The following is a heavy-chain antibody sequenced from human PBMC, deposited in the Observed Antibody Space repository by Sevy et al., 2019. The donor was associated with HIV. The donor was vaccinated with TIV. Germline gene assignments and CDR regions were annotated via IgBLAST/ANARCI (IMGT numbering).Heavy chain of an antibody. V-gene: IGHV3-23*01. CDR1: GFTFSSYA. CDR2: ISGSGGST. D-gene: IGHD3-22*01. J-gene: IGHJ6*02. CDR3: ANKGVDSSGYPYYYGMDV. Sequence: GGSLRLSCAASGFTFSSYAMSWVRQAPGKGLEWVSAISGSGGSTYYADSVKGRFTISRDNSKNTLYLQMNSLRAEDTAVYYCANKGVDSSGYPYYYGMDVWGQGTTVTVSS.